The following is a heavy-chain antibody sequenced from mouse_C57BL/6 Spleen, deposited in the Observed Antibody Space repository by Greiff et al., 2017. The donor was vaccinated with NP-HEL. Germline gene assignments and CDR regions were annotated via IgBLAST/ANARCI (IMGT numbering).Heavy chain of an antibody. Sequence: QVQLQQPGAELVKPGDSVKLSCKASGYTFTSYWMHWVKQRPGQGLEWIGMIHPNSGSTNYNEKFKSKATLTVDKSSSTAYMKLSSLTSENSASFFFARSPPYYCYLYYFGYWGQGTTLTVSS. J-gene: IGHJ2*01. D-gene: IGHD2-12*01. CDR1: GYTFTSYW. V-gene: IGHV1-64*01. CDR3: ARSPPYYCYLYYFGY. CDR2: IHPNSGST.